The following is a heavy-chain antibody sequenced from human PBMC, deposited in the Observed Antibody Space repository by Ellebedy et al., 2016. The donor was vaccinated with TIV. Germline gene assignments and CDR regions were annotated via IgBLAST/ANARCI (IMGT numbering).Heavy chain of an antibody. CDR2: VYSGGST. CDR3: ASNGDKGY. D-gene: IGHD4-23*01. CDR1: GFTVSNNY. V-gene: IGHV3-53*01. Sequence: GESLKISCAASGFTVSNNYMNWVRQAPGKGLERVSLVYSGGSTHYADSVRGRFTISRDYSKNTLYLQMNSLRAEDTAVYYCASNGDKGYWGQGTLVTVSS. J-gene: IGHJ4*02.